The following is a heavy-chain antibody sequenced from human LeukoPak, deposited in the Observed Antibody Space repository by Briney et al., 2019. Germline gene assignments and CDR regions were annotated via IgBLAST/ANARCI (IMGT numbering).Heavy chain of an antibody. CDR3: ARDRGSYYDSSGYYQALDY. CDR2: ISAYNGNT. CDR1: GYTFTSYG. Sequence: ASVKVSCKASGYTFTSYGISWVRQAPGQGLEWMGWISAYNGNTNYTQKLQGRVTMTTDTSTSTAYMELRSLRSDDTAVYYCARDRGSYYDSSGYYQALDYWGQGTLVTVSS. V-gene: IGHV1-18*01. D-gene: IGHD3-22*01. J-gene: IGHJ4*02.